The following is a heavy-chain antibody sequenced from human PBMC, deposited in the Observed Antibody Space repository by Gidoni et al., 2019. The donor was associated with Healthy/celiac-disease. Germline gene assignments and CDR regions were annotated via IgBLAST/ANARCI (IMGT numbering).Heavy chain of an antibody. D-gene: IGHD3-22*01. V-gene: IGHV4-30-2*04. Sequence: KSRVTISVDTSKNQFSLKLSSVTAADTAVYYCAREDYYDSSGYYYYYFDYWGQGTLVTVSS. J-gene: IGHJ4*02. CDR3: AREDYYDSSGYYYYYFDY.